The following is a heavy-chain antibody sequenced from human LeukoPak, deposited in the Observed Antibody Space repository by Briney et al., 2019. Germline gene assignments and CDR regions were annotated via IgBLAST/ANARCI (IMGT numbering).Heavy chain of an antibody. CDR3: AKEGVTMVRGVIIRTFDY. Sequence: GGSLRLSCAASGFTFDDYAMHWVRQAPGKGLEWVSGISWNSGSIGYADSVKGRFTISRDNAKNSLYLQMNSLRAEDTAVYYCAKEGVTMVRGVIIRTFDYWGQGTLVTVSS. CDR2: ISWNSGSI. V-gene: IGHV3-9*01. D-gene: IGHD3-10*01. CDR1: GFTFDDYA. J-gene: IGHJ4*02.